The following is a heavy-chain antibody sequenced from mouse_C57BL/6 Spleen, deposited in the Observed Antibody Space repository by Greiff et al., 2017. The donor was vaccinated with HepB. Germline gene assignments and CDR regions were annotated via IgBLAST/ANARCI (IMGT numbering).Heavy chain of an antibody. J-gene: IGHJ1*03. CDR2: INPNNGGT. CDR3: ARRVGNLGFDV. D-gene: IGHD1-3*01. V-gene: IGHV1-26*01. Sequence: EVQLQQSGPELVKPGASVKISCKASGYTFTDYYMNWVKQSHGKSLEWIGDINPNNGGTSYNQKFKGKATLTVDKSSSTAYMELRSLTAEDSAVYYCARRVGNLGFDVWGTGTTVTVSS. CDR1: GYTFTDYY.